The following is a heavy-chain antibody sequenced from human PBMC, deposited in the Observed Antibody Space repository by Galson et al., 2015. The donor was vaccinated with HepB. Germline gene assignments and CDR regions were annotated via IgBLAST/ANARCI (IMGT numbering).Heavy chain of an antibody. CDR2: IWYDGSNK. J-gene: IGHJ6*02. CDR1: GFTFSSYG. V-gene: IGHV3-33*01. D-gene: IGHD4-17*01. CDR3: ARDLVSTGDYVIYYYYGMDV. Sequence: SLRLSCAASGFTFSSYGMHWVRQAPGKGLEWVAVIWYDGSNKYYADSVKGRFTISRDNSKNTLYLQMNSLRAEDTAVYYCARDLVSTGDYVIYYYYGMDVWGQGTTVTVSS.